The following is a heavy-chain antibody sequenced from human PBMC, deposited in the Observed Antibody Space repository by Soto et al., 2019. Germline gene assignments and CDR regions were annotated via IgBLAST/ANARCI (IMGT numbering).Heavy chain of an antibody. J-gene: IGHJ4*02. Sequence: GRSLRLSCEASGFTFSGFDMHWVRQPTGKGLEWVSTIGTAGDTYYAVSVKGRFTISRDNAKNSLSLQMNSLRAGDTAVYFCARGQEVGAHFFDSWGQGTQVTVSS. CDR3: ARGQEVGAHFFDS. V-gene: IGHV3-13*01. CDR1: GFTFSGFD. CDR2: IGTAGDT. D-gene: IGHD2-15*01.